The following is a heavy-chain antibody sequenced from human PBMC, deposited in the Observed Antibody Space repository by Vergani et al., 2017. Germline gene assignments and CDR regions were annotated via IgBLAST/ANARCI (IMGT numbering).Heavy chain of an antibody. D-gene: IGHD3/OR15-3a*01. V-gene: IGHV5-51*03. CDR2: IYAGDSDV. J-gene: IGHJ5*02. Sequence: EVQLVQSGAEVKKPGESLKISCQGSGYSITNYWIAWVRQRPGKGLEWMGIIYAGDSDVRYSPSFQGQVTMSVDKSISTAYLQWSSLKASDTAMYYCARLDGPLIYMTRGNWFDPWGQGTLVTVSS. CDR1: GYSITNYW. CDR3: ARLDGPLIYMTRGNWFDP.